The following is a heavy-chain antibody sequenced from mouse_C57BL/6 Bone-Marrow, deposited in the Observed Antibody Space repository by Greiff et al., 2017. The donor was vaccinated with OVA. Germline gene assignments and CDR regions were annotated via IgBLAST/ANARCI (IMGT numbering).Heavy chain of an antibody. Sequence: EVQGVESGGDLVKPGGSLKLSCAASGFTFSSYGMSWVRQTPDKRLEWVATISSGGSYPYYPDSVKGRFTISRDNAKNTLYLQMSSLKSEDTAMYYCARLSLGPYWGQGTLVTVSA. V-gene: IGHV5-6*01. CDR3: ARLSLGPY. J-gene: IGHJ3*01. CDR1: GFTFSSYG. CDR2: ISSGGSYP. D-gene: IGHD4-1*01.